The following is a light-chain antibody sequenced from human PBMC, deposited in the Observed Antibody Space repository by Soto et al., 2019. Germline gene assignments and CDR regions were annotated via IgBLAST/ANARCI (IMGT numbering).Light chain of an antibody. CDR3: QQANTFPLT. CDR2: AVS. Sequence: DVQMTQSPSSVSASVGDRVTITCRASQGISIWLAWYQQKPGKAPKLLISAVSNLQSGVPSRFSGSGYVTDFTLTISSLQPEDFATYYCQQANTFPLTLGPGTKVDIK. CDR1: QGISIW. V-gene: IGKV1D-12*01. J-gene: IGKJ3*01.